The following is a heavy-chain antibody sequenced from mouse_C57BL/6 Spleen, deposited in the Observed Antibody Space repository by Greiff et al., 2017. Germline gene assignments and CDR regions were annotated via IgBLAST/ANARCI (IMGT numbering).Heavy chain of an antibody. J-gene: IGHJ4*01. CDR1: GYTFTDYN. CDR2: INPNNGGT. D-gene: IGHD1-1*01. CDR3: ARVITTVGAPYYAMDD. Sequence: EVKLQQSGPELVKPGASVKMSCKASGYTFTDYNMHWVKQSHGKSLEWIGYINPNNGGTSYNQKFKGKATLTVNKSSSTADMELRSLTSEDSAVYYCARVITTVGAPYYAMDDWGQGTSVTVSS. V-gene: IGHV1-22*01.